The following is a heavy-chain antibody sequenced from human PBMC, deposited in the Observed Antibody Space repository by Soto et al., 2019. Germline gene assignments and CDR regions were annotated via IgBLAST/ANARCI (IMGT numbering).Heavy chain of an antibody. CDR1: GFTVSSNY. Sequence: GGSLRLSCAASGFTVSSNYMSWVRQAPGKGLEWVSVIYSGGSTYYADSVKGRFTISRDNSKNTLYLQMNSLRAEDTAVYYCARDRVDPLKIRSWFDPWGQGTLVTVSS. CDR3: ARDRVDPLKIRSWFDP. CDR2: IYSGGST. D-gene: IGHD3-10*01. J-gene: IGHJ5*02. V-gene: IGHV3-66*01.